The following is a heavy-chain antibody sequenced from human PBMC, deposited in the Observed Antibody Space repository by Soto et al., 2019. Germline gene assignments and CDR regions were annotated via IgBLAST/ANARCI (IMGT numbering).Heavy chain of an antibody. CDR1: GGSISSYY. CDR3: ARRYGSSFDF. CDR2: IYYSGST. D-gene: IGHD6-13*01. V-gene: IGHV4-59*08. Sequence: ETLSLTCTVSGGSISSYYWSWIRQPPGKGLEWIGYIYYSGSTTYNPSLKSRVTISVDTSKNQFSLKLSSVTAADTAVYYCARRYGSSFDFWGQGTLVTVSS. J-gene: IGHJ4*02.